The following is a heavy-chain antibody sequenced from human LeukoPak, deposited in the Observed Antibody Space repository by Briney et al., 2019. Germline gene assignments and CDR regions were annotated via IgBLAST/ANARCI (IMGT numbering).Heavy chain of an antibody. Sequence: SETLSLTCTVSGGSISSSSYYWGWIRQPPGKGLEWIGSIYYSGSTYYNPSLKSRVTISVDTSKNQFSLKLSSVTAADTAVYYCAREVKALIAARPGASSVVRYFDYWGQGTLVTVSS. CDR3: AREVKALIAARPGASSVVRYFDY. D-gene: IGHD6-6*01. J-gene: IGHJ4*02. CDR2: IYYSGST. V-gene: IGHV4-39*07. CDR1: GGSISSSSYY.